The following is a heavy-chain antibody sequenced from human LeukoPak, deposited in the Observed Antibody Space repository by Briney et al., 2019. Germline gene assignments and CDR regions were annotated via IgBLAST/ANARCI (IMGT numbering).Heavy chain of an antibody. D-gene: IGHD7-27*01. CDR3: AKDPLGNIDY. CDR2: IKQDGSEK. V-gene: IGHV3-7*03. CDR1: GFTFSSYW. Sequence: GGSLRLSCAASGFTFSSYWMSWVRQAPGKGLEWVANIKQDGSEKYYVDSVKGRFTISRDNSKNTLYLQMNSLRAEDTAVYYCAKDPLGNIDYWGQGTLVTVSS. J-gene: IGHJ4*02.